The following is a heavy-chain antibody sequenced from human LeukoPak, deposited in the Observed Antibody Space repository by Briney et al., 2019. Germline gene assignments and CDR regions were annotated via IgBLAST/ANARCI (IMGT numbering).Heavy chain of an antibody. D-gene: IGHD3-22*01. CDR1: GYTFTGYY. J-gene: IGHJ4*02. CDR3: ARSTYHDSSGYYYFGY. CDR2: INPNSGGT. Sequence: GASVKVSCKASGYTFTGYYMHWVRQAPGQGLEWMGWINPNSGGTNYAQKFQGRVTMTRDTSISTAYMELSRLRSDDTAVYYCARSTYHDSSGYYYFGYWGQGTLVTVSS. V-gene: IGHV1-2*02.